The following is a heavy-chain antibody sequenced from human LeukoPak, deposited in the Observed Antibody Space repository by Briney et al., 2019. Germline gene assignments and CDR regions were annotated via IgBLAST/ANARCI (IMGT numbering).Heavy chain of an antibody. CDR3: ARGGWWLRANQRHDAFDI. Sequence: GASVKVSCTASGYTFTSYDINWVRQATGQGLEWMGWMNPNSGNTGYAQKFQGRVTMTRNTSISTAYMELSSLRSEDTAVYYCARGGWWLRANQRHDAFDIWGQGTMVTVSS. CDR1: GYTFTSYD. CDR2: MNPNSGNT. D-gene: IGHD5-12*01. V-gene: IGHV1-8*01. J-gene: IGHJ3*02.